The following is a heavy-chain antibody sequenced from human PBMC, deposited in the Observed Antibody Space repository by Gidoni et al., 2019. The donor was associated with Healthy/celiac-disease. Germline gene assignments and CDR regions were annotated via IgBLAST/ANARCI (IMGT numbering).Heavy chain of an antibody. Sequence: QLLESGGALVQPGGSLRLSCAVSGFTFSNYAMSWVRQAPGHGLEWVSTISGSGGSTYYADSVKGPFTISRDNSKNTLYLQMNSLRPEDSAVYFCAKGPLTPNWLDPWGQGTLVTVSS. J-gene: IGHJ5*02. CDR2: ISGSGGST. D-gene: IGHD3-9*01. CDR1: GFTFSNYA. V-gene: IGHV3-23*01. CDR3: AKGPLTPNWLDP.